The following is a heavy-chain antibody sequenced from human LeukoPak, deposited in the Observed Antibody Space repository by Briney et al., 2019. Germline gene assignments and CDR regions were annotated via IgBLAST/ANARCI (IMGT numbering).Heavy chain of an antibody. D-gene: IGHD6-19*01. CDR1: GGSISSSNW. Sequence: PSETLSLTCAVSGGSISSSNWWSWVRQPPGKGLEWIGEIYHSGSTNYNPSLKSRVTISVDKSKNQFSLKLDSVTAADTAVYYCAGGGQGRIAVADGGFDYWGQGTLVTVSS. CDR2: IYHSGST. J-gene: IGHJ4*02. V-gene: IGHV4-4*02. CDR3: AGGGQGRIAVADGGFDY.